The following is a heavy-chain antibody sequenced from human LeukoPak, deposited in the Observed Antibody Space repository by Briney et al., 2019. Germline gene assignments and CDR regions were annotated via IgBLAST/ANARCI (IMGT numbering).Heavy chain of an antibody. CDR2: ISSSSSYI. V-gene: IGHV3-21*01. CDR3: AELGIAMIVGG. J-gene: IGHJ6*04. Sequence: KTGGSLRLSCAASGFPFRSYSMNWVRQAPGKGLEWVSSISSSSSYITYADSVKGQFTISRDNAKDSLYLQMNSLRAEDTAVYYCAELGIAMIVGGWGKGTTVTISS. D-gene: IGHD3-22*01. CDR1: GFPFRSYS.